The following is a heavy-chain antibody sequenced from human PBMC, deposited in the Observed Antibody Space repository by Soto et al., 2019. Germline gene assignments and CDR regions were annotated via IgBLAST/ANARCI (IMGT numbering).Heavy chain of an antibody. Sequence: QVQLVESGGGVVQPGRSLRLSCVASGFTFSSYGMHWVRQAPGKGLEWVAVISYDGSNKYYADSVKGRFTISRDNSKNTLYLQMNSLRAEDTAVYYCAKGAALREYYYYYMDVWGKGTTVTVSS. CDR2: ISYDGSNK. J-gene: IGHJ6*03. V-gene: IGHV3-30*18. CDR1: GFTFSSYG. D-gene: IGHD2-15*01. CDR3: AKGAALREYYYYYMDV.